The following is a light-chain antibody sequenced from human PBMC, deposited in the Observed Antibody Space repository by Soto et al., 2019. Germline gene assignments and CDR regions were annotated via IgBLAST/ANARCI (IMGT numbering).Light chain of an antibody. CDR3: QHYDNSLLT. CDR1: QSVSSNY. J-gene: IGKJ4*01. CDR2: GAS. V-gene: IGKV3-20*01. Sequence: EIVLTQSPGTLSLSPGERVTLSCRASQSVSSNYLAWYQQKPGQAPRLLIYGASSRATGIPAKVSGSGSGTDFSLTISRLEPEDVAVYYCQHYDNSLLTFGGGDKVEIK.